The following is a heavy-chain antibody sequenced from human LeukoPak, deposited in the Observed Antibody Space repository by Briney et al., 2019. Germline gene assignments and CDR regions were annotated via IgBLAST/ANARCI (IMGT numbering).Heavy chain of an antibody. CDR1: GFTFSSYA. D-gene: IGHD5-12*01. V-gene: IGHV3-23*01. CDR2: ISGSGGST. CDR3: AKDHKNFKWPFDY. J-gene: IGHJ4*02. Sequence: GGSLRLSCAASGFTFSSYAMSWVRQAPGKGLEWVSAISGSGGSTYYADSVKGRFTISRDNSKNTLYLQMNGLRAEDTAVYYCAKDHKNFKWPFDYWGQGTLVTVSS.